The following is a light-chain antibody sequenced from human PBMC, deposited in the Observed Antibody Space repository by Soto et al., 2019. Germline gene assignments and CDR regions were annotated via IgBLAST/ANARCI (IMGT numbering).Light chain of an antibody. V-gene: IGKV3-20*01. CDR1: QGFSSMY. J-gene: IGKJ4*02. CDR3: QQYASSPT. Sequence: EIVLMQSPGPLSLSPGERATLSCPARQGFSSMYWAWYQQTPGQSPRRLIYGASSRATGIPYSISGSGSGTDFTLTISGLEPEDVAVYYCQQYASSPTFGGGTKVDIK. CDR2: GAS.